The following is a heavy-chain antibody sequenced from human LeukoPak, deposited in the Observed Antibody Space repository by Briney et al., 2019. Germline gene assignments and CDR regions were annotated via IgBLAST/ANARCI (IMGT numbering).Heavy chain of an antibody. CDR3: ARVGRSGWTVDY. Sequence: GWSLRLSCAASGFDFSTYSIDWVRQAPGKGLEWVSYISSSSSNIYHADSVKGRFTISRDNAKNSLHLQMNSLRAEDAAVYYCARVGRSGWTVDYWGQGTLVTVSS. CDR1: GFDFSTYS. CDR2: ISSSSSNI. J-gene: IGHJ4*02. V-gene: IGHV3-48*04. D-gene: IGHD6-19*01.